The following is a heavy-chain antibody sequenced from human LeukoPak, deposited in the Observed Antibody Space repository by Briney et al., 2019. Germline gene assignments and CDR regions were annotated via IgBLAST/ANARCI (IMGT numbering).Heavy chain of an antibody. J-gene: IGHJ4*02. CDR1: GFTFSSYG. D-gene: IGHD1-1*01. V-gene: IGHV3-23*01. CDR3: AKGFWRYLDY. CDR2: VGGANSIT. Sequence: GGSLRLSCAASGFTFSSYGMHWVRQAPGKGLEWVSAVGGANSITYYTDSVKGRFTVSRDNFKNTVYLQMNSLRAEDTAVYYCAKGFWRYLDYWGQGTLVTVSS.